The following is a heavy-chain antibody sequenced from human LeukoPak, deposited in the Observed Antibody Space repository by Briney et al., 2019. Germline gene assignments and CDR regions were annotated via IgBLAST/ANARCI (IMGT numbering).Heavy chain of an antibody. J-gene: IGHJ4*02. V-gene: IGHV4-59*01. D-gene: IGHD1-26*01. CDR3: ARGGGSYLFDY. CDR2: IYYSGST. Sequence: SETLSHTCTVSGGSISSYYWSWIRQLPGKGLEWIGYIYYSGSTNYNPSLKSRVTMSVDTSKNQFSLKLSSVTAADTAVYYCARGGGSYLFDYWGQGTLVTVSS. CDR1: GGSISSYY.